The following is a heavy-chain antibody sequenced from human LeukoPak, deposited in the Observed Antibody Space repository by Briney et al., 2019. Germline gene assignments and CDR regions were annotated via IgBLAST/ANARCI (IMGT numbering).Heavy chain of an antibody. CDR1: GFTFSSYA. V-gene: IGHV3-23*01. CDR2: FSVSDGIT. D-gene: IGHD2-21*02. J-gene: IGHJ4*02. CDR3: AKGVKHIVVVTAQHYFDY. Sequence: PGGSLRLSCAASGFTFSSYAMSWVRQAPGKGLEWVSGFSVSDGITYYADSVKGRFTISRDNSKNTLYLQMNSLRVEDTAVYYCAKGVKHIVVVTAQHYFDYWGQGTLVTVSS.